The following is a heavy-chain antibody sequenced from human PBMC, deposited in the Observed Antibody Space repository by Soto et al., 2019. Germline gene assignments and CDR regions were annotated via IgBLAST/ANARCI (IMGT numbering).Heavy chain of an antibody. Sequence: GASVKVSCKVSGYTLTELSMHWVRQAPGKGLEWMGGFDPEDGETIYAQKFQGRVTMTEDTSTDTACMELSSLRSEDTAVYYCATSRMNYDLLYYFDYWGQGTLVTVSS. CDR2: FDPEDGET. D-gene: IGHD3-3*01. V-gene: IGHV1-24*01. CDR3: ATSRMNYDLLYYFDY. CDR1: GYTLTELS. J-gene: IGHJ4*02.